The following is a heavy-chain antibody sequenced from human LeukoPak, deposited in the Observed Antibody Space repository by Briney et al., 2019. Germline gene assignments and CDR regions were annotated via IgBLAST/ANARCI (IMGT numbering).Heavy chain of an antibody. CDR3: ARVNGGSGSYAFDY. J-gene: IGHJ4*02. CDR2: IYTSGST. Sequence: PSQTLSLTCTVSGDSISSGSYYWSWIRQPAGKGLEWIGRIYTSGSTNYNPSLKSRVTMSVDTSKNQFSLKLSSVTAADTAVYYCARVNGGSGSYAFDYWGQGTLVTVSS. CDR1: GDSISSGSYY. V-gene: IGHV4-61*02. D-gene: IGHD3-10*01.